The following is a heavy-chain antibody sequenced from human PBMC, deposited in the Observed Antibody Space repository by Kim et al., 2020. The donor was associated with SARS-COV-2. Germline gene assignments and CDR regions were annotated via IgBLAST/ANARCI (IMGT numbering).Heavy chain of an antibody. J-gene: IGHJ4*02. D-gene: IGHD6-19*01. CDR3: ARSDSSGWDGGYY. CDR1: GGPFSSYA. CDR2: IIPIFGTA. V-gene: IGHV1-69*06. Sequence: SVKVSCKASGGPFSSYAIGWVRQAPGQGLEWMGGIIPIFGTANYAQNFQGRVTVTADKSTSTAYMELSSLRSEDTAVYYCARSDSSGWDGGYYWAQVTL.